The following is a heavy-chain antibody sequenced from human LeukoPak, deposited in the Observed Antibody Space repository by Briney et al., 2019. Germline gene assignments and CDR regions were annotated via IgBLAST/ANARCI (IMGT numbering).Heavy chain of an antibody. Sequence: SGPTLVNPTQTLTLTCTFSGFSLSTRGVGVGWIRQPPGKALEWLALIYWDDDNRYSPALKSRVTITKDTSKNQVVLTMTNVDPVDTATYYCSHKNGRGGGFDIWGQGTMVTVSS. J-gene: IGHJ3*02. CDR3: SHKNGRGGGFDI. V-gene: IGHV2-5*02. CDR1: GFSLSTRGVG. CDR2: IYWDDDN. D-gene: IGHD1-1*01.